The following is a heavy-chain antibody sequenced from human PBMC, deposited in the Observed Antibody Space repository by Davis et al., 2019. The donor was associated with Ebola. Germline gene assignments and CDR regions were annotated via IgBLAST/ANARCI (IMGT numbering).Heavy chain of an antibody. D-gene: IGHD3-3*01. CDR3: ARVNYDFWRGYANWFDP. CDR1: GGSISSYY. CDR2: IYYSGST. V-gene: IGHV4-59*01. Sequence: SETLSLTCTASGGSISSYYWSWIRQPPGKGLEWIGYIYYSGSTTYNSSLKSRVTISVDTSKNQFSLKLSSVTAADTAGYYCARVNYDFWRGYANWFDPWGQGTMVTVSS. J-gene: IGHJ5*02.